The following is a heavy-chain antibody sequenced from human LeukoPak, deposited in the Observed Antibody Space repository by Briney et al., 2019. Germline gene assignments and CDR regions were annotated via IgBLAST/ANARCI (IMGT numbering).Heavy chain of an antibody. CDR3: ARDGEGRYYYGSGILNFDY. Sequence: ASVKVSCKASGYTFTGYYMHWVRQAPGQGLEWMGWINLNSGGTNYAQKFQGRVTMTRDTSISTAYMELSRLRSDDTAVYYCARDGEGRYYYGSGILNFDYWGQGTLVTVSS. D-gene: IGHD3-10*01. CDR1: GYTFTGYY. J-gene: IGHJ4*02. CDR2: INLNSGGT. V-gene: IGHV1-2*02.